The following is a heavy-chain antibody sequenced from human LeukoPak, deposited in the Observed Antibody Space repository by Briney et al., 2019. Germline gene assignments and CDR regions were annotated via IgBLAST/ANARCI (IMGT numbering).Heavy chain of an antibody. J-gene: IGHJ4*02. V-gene: IGHV3-7*04. CDR2: IKQDGREK. Sequence: GGSLRLSCAASGFTFSSYWMSWVRQAPGKGLEWVANIKQDGREKYYVDFVKGRFTISRDNAKNSLYLQMNSLRAEDTAVYYCARDRRHPIAVAAHFDYRGQGTLVTVSS. D-gene: IGHD6-19*01. CDR1: GFTFSSYW. CDR3: ARDRRHPIAVAAHFDY.